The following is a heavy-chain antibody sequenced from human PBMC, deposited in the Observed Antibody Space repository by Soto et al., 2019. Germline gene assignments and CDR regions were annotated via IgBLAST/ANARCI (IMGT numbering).Heavy chain of an antibody. D-gene: IGHD2-2*01. V-gene: IGHV3-21*01. Sequence: EVKLVESGGGLVKPGGSLRITCAASGFSFSSYNMNWVRQTPGKGLGWVASIRTTSSYIHYADSVKGRFTISSDNAKNSLYLQMDRMRAEDTAVYYCARVLAAAMNNYYYARDVWGQGTTVTVSS. CDR3: ARVLAAAMNNYYYARDV. J-gene: IGHJ6*02. CDR1: GFSFSSYN. CDR2: IRTTSSYI.